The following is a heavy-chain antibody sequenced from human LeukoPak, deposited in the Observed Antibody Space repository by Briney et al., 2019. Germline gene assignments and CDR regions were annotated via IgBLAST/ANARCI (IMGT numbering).Heavy chain of an antibody. Sequence: KSGGSLRLSCAASGFTFSSYSMNWVRQAPGKGLEWVSSISSSSSYIYYADSVKGRFTISRDNAKNSLYLQMNSLRAEDTAVYYCARDQELSGNFDYWGQGTLVTVSS. V-gene: IGHV3-21*01. CDR1: GFTFSSYS. D-gene: IGHD3-10*01. CDR2: ISSSSSYI. J-gene: IGHJ4*02. CDR3: ARDQELSGNFDY.